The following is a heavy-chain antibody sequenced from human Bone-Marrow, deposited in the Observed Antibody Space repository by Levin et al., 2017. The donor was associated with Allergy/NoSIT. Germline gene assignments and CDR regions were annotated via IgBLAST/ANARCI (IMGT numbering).Heavy chain of an antibody. Sequence: SQTLSLPCDVSGASISSNNWWTWVRQPPGKGLEWVGEIYHTGTTNYNPSLKSRVTISLDKSKNQFSLRLSSVTAADTAVYYCTSSMTWENCRGTFCRNWFDPWGQGTLVTVFS. J-gene: IGHJ5*02. D-gene: IGHD2/OR15-2a*01. CDR3: TSSMTWENCRGTFCRNWFDP. CDR1: GASISSNNW. CDR2: IYHTGTT. V-gene: IGHV4-4*02.